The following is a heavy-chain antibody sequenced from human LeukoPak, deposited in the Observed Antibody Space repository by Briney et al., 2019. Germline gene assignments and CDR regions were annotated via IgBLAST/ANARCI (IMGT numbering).Heavy chain of an antibody. J-gene: IGHJ5*02. CDR1: GFTFTAYY. D-gene: IGHD5-18*01. CDR2: INPNSGGT. Sequence: ASVKVSCKASGFTFTAYYMHWVRQAPGQGLEWMGWINPNSGGTNYAQKFQGRVTMTRDTSISTAYMELSRLRSDDTAVYYCARAFALGGAMVTSYWFDPWGQGTLVTVSS. V-gene: IGHV1-2*02. CDR3: ARAFALGGAMVTSYWFDP.